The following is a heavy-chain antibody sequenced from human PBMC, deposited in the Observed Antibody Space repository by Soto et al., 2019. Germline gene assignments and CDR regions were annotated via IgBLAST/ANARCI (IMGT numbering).Heavy chain of an antibody. Sequence: SETLSLTCTVSGGSISSYYWSWIRQPPGKGLEWIGYIYYSGSTNYNPSLKSRVTISVDTSKNQFSLKLSSVTAADTAVYYCARVGEYSSSPFDYWGQGTLVTVSS. CDR2: IYYSGST. D-gene: IGHD6-6*01. J-gene: IGHJ4*02. CDR3: ARVGEYSSSPFDY. CDR1: GGSISSYY. V-gene: IGHV4-59*01.